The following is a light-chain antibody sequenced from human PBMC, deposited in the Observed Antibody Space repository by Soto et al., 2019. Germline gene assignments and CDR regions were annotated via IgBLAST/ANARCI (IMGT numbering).Light chain of an antibody. CDR2: GAS. Sequence: EIVLTQSPGTLSVSPGERATLSCRASQVVVTAYIHWYQHKPGQAPRLLISGASTRASGIPGRFSGSGVGTDFTLTITRLEPEDCAVYDCRLFRGSPTFGPGSRVHI. CDR1: QVVVTAY. CDR3: RLFRGSPT. V-gene: IGKV3-20*01. J-gene: IGKJ3*01.